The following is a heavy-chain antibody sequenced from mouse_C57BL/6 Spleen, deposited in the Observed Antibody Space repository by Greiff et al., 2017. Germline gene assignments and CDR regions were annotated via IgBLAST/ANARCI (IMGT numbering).Heavy chain of an antibody. D-gene: IGHD2-1*01. CDR2: IRNKANGYTT. CDR1: GFTFTDYY. V-gene: IGHV7-3*01. CDR3: ARLYGNYVWYFDV. J-gene: IGHJ1*03. Sequence: EVKLMESGGGLVQPGGSLSLSCAASGFTFTDYYMSWVRQPPGKALEWLGFIRNKANGYTTEYSASVKGRFTISRDNSQSILYLQRNALRAEDSATYYCARLYGNYVWYFDVWGTGTTVTVSS.